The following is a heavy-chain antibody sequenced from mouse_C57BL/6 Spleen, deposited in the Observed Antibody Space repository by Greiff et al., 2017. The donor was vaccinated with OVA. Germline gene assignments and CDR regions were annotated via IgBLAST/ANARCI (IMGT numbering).Heavy chain of an antibody. CDR1: GYTFTDYY. Sequence: EVQLQQSGPELVKPGASVKISCKASGYTFTDYYMNWVKQSHGKSLEWIGDINPNNGGTSYNQKFKGKATLTVDKSSSTAYMELRSLTSEDSAVYYCASQGWDYDGAYWGQGTLVTVSA. CDR2: INPNNGGT. D-gene: IGHD2-4*01. CDR3: ASQGWDYDGAY. V-gene: IGHV1-26*01. J-gene: IGHJ3*01.